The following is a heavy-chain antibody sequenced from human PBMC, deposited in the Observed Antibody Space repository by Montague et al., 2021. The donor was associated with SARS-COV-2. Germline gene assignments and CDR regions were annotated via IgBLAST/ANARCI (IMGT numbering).Heavy chain of an antibody. CDR2: ISYSGKT. CDR3: ARHADWMVWTGELTELEY. D-gene: IGHD3-16*01. J-gene: IGHJ4*02. Sequence: SETLSLTCTVSGGSISSRNSYWGWVRQPPGKGLEWIGTISYSGKTYYNPSLKSRVTLSVDTSKNHFSLKLASVTATDTALYYCARHADWMVWTGELTELEYWGQGTLATVSS. CDR1: GGSISSRNSY. V-gene: IGHV4-39*01.